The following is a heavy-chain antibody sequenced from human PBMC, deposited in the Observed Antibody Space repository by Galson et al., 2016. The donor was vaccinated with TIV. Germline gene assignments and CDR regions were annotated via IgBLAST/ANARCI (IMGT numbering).Heavy chain of an antibody. J-gene: IGHJ4*02. V-gene: IGHV1-24*01. D-gene: IGHD2/OR15-2a*01. CDR1: GHSLNELV. Sequence: SVKVSCKVSGHSLNELVIHWVRQAPGKGLEWMGGFDPEVSKTVYAQMLQGRVTTAADTSRNTAYMELGSLRFEDTAVYYCATVAWFPGLSLDNWGQGTLVTVSS. CDR3: ATVAWFPGLSLDN. CDR2: FDPEVSKT.